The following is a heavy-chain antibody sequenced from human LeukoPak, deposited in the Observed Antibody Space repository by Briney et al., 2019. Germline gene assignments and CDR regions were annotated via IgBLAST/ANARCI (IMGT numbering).Heavy chain of an antibody. CDR1: GLSFSSYN. CDR2: ITANNTTK. J-gene: IGHJ5*02. CDR3: AAASAFSSSWRS. V-gene: IGHV3-48*01. D-gene: IGHD6-13*01. Sequence: GGSLRLSCTASGLSFSSYNMNWVRQAPGKGPEWVAYITANNTTKYYADSVKGRFTISRDNAKKSLFLQMNGLRAEDTAVYYCAAASAFSSSWRSWGQGTVVTVSS.